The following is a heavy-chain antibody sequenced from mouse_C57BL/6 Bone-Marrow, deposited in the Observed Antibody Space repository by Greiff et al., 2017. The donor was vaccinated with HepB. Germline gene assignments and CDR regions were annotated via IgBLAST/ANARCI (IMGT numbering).Heavy chain of an antibody. CDR2: ISYDGSN. Sequence: EVKLQESGPGLVKPSQSLSLTCSVTGYSITSGYYWNWIRQFPGNKLEWMGYISYDGSNNYNPSLKNRISITRDTSKNQFFLKLNSVTTEDTATYYCARGLGRGYWGQGTTLTVSS. J-gene: IGHJ2*01. CDR3: ARGLGRGY. D-gene: IGHD4-1*01. CDR1: GYSITSGYY. V-gene: IGHV3-6*01.